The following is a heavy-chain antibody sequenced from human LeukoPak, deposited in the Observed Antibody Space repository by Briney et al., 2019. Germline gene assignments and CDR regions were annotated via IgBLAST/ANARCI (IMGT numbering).Heavy chain of an antibody. J-gene: IGHJ4*02. D-gene: IGHD2-8*01. Sequence: GGSLRLSCAASGFTFSNHALTWVRQAPGKGLQWVSTINSAGDNICYADSVKGRFTISKDNSKNTLYLQMNGLRAEDTAVYFCAKSSNTNAPHYYGGQGTLVTVSS. CDR1: GFTFSNHA. CDR3: AKSSNTNAPHYY. V-gene: IGHV3-23*01. CDR2: INSAGDNI.